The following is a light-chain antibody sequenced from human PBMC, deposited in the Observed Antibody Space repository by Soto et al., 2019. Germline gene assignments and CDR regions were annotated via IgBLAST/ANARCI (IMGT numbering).Light chain of an antibody. CDR3: KQYNKWPLT. Sequence: EIVMTQSPATLSVSPGERATLSCRASESVSRYLAWYQQKPGQAPRLLIYGVSTRATGIPARFSGSGSGTEFTLTISSLQSEDFAVYYCKQYNKWPLTFGGGTKVDIK. CDR1: ESVSRY. V-gene: IGKV3-15*01. CDR2: GVS. J-gene: IGKJ4*01.